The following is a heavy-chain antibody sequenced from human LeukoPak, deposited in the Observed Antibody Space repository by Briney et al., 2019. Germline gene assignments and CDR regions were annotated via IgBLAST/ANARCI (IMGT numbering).Heavy chain of an antibody. V-gene: IGHV4-39*01. J-gene: IGHJ6*02. Sequence: PSETLSLTCTVSGGSISSSSYYWGWTRQPPGKGLEWIVSIYYSGSTYYNPSLKSRVTISVDTSKNQFSLKLSSVTAADTAVYYCKIAARDYYYGMDVWGQGTTVTVSS. CDR2: IYYSGST. D-gene: IGHD6-6*01. CDR1: GGSISSSSYY. CDR3: KIAARDYYYGMDV.